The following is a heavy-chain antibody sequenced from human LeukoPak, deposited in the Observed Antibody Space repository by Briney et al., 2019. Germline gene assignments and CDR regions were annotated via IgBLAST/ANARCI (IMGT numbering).Heavy chain of an antibody. V-gene: IGHV3-21*01. J-gene: IGHJ4*02. D-gene: IGHD3-9*01. CDR3: ARGHYDVLAASYKWTPDY. CDR1: GFTFNTFN. Sequence: GGSLRLSCAASGFTFNTFNMNWVRQAPGKGLEWVSSITSGGDYIYYADSVKGRFTTSRDNAKNSLSLQLNSLRVEDTAAYYCARGHYDVLAASYKWTPDYWGQGTLVTVSS. CDR2: ITSGGDYI.